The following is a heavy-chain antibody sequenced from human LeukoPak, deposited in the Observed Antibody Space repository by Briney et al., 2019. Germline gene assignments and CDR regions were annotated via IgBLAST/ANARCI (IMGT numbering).Heavy chain of an antibody. CDR1: GFTFDDFA. Sequence: SGGSLRLSCAASGFTFDDFALHWVRQTPGRGLEWVSLISGDSSSLYYADSVKGRFTISRDNSKTSLFLQMDSLTTEDTGMYFCTRDYCSGTSCHLFDYWGQGTLLTVSS. D-gene: IGHD2-2*01. CDR2: ISGDSSSL. CDR3: TRDYCSGTSCHLFDY. J-gene: IGHJ4*02. V-gene: IGHV3-43*02.